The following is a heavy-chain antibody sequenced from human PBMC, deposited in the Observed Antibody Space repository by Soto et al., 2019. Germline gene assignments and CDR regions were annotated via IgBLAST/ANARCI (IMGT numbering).Heavy chain of an antibody. CDR1: GFTFSSYS. CDR2: ISSSSSYI. V-gene: IGHV3-21*01. CDR3: ASPPLTTGTSGYYFDY. D-gene: IGHD1-1*01. Sequence: EVQLVESGGGLVKPGGSLRLSCAASGFTFSSYSVNWVRQAPGKGLEWVSSISSSSSYIYYADSVKGRFTISRDNAKNSLYLQMNSLRAEDTAVYYCASPPLTTGTSGYYFDYWGQGTLVTVSS. J-gene: IGHJ4*02.